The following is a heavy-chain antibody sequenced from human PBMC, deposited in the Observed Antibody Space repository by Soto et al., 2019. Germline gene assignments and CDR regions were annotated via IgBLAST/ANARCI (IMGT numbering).Heavy chain of an antibody. J-gene: IGHJ6*02. CDR1: GYTFTSYV. D-gene: IGHD6-19*01. CDR2: ISAYNGNT. V-gene: IGHV1-18*01. Sequence: QVQLVQSGAEVKKPGASVKVSCRASGYTFTSYVISWVRQAPGQGLEWMGWISAYNGNTNFAQKLQGRVTMTTDTSPSTAYMELRGLRSDDTAVYYCARGVATVAGPYGMDVWGQGTTVTVSS. CDR3: ARGVATVAGPYGMDV.